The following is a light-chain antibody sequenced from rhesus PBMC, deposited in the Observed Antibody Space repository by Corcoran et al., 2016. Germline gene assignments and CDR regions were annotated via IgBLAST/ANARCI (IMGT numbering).Light chain of an antibody. CDR3: QQGYSTPYS. Sequence: DIQMSQSPSPLSASVGDRVTITCRASQGISSYLNWYQQKPGKAPKLLIYYANSLASGVPSMFSGSGSGTDYTLTISSLQPEDFATYYCQQGYSTPYSFGQGTKVEIK. CDR1: QGISSY. J-gene: IGKJ2*01. CDR2: YAN. V-gene: IGKV1-32*03.